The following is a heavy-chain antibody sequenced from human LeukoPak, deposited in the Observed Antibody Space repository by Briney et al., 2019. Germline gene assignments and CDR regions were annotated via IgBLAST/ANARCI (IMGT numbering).Heavy chain of an antibody. CDR2: IIPIFGTA. Sequence: SVKVSCKASGGTFSSYAISWVRQAPGQGLERMGGIIPIFGTANYAQKFQGRVTITADTSASTAYMELSSLRSEDTAVYYCARDVRLLRYFDWLLGYWGQGTLVTVSS. J-gene: IGHJ4*02. D-gene: IGHD3-9*01. CDR1: GGTFSSYA. V-gene: IGHV1-69*06. CDR3: ARDVRLLRYFDWLLGY.